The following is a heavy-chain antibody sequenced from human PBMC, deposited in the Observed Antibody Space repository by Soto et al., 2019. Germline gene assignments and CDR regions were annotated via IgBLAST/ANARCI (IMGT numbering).Heavy chain of an antibody. D-gene: IGHD5-18*01. V-gene: IGHV3-21*01. J-gene: IGHJ4*02. CDR3: ATHSTAVATH. CDR1: GFTFSSYT. Sequence: GGSLRLSCAASGFTFSSYTMTWVRQAPGKGLEWVASISGDSTYIFYADSLKGRFTISRDKAKNTLYLQMNSLRAEDTAVYYCATHSTAVATHWAQGTLVTVSS. CDR2: ISGDSTYI.